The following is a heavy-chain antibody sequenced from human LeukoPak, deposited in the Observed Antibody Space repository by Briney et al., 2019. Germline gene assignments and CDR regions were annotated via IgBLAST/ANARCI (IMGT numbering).Heavy chain of an antibody. CDR3: ARATRREIVPAANGGYYFDY. Sequence: SETLSLTCTVSGGSLSSYYWSWLRQPPGKGLEWMGYIYYSGSTNYNPSLKSRVTISVDTSKNQFSLKLSSVTAADTAVYYCARATRREIVPAANGGYYFDYWGQGTLVTVSS. CDR2: IYYSGST. V-gene: IGHV4-59*01. D-gene: IGHD2-2*01. J-gene: IGHJ4*02. CDR1: GGSLSSYY.